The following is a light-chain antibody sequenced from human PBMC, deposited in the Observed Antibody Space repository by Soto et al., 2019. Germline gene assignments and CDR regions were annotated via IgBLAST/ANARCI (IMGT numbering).Light chain of an antibody. J-gene: IGKJ4*01. CDR2: GAS. CDR1: QSVSSH. CDR3: QQYDNWPLT. V-gene: IGKV3-20*01. Sequence: EIVLTQSPGTLSLSPCERATLSCRASQSVSSHLAWYQQRPGQAPRLLIYGASSRATGIPDRFSGSGSGTDFTLTISRLEPEDFAVYYCQQYDNWPLTFGGGTKVDIK.